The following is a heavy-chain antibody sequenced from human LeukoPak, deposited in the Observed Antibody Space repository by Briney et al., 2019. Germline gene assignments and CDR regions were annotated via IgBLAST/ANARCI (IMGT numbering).Heavy chain of an antibody. V-gene: IGHV3-21*04. D-gene: IGHD3-3*01. CDR3: ARGPPRLRFLEWPLADDY. CDR1: GFTFSSYS. J-gene: IGHJ4*02. Sequence: GGSLRLSCAASGFTFSSYSMNWVRQAPGKGLEWVSSISSSSSYIYYADSVKGRFTISRDNAKNSLYLQMNSLRAEDTAVYYCARGPPRLRFLEWPLADDYWGQGTLVTVSS. CDR2: ISSSSSYI.